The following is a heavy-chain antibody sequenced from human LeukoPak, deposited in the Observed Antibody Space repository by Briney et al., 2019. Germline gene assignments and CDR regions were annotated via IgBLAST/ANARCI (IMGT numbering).Heavy chain of an antibody. Sequence: SETLSLTCAVSGGSISSYYWSWIRQPPGKGLEWIGYIYYSGSTNYNPSLKSRVTISVDTSKNQFSLKLSSVTAADTAVYYCARSITSSWYGDFQHWGQGTLVTVSS. CDR1: GGSISSYY. J-gene: IGHJ1*01. CDR3: ARSITSSWYGDFQH. CDR2: IYYSGST. V-gene: IGHV4-59*01. D-gene: IGHD6-13*01.